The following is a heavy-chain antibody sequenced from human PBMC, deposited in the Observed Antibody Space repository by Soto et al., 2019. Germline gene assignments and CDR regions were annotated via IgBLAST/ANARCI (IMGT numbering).Heavy chain of an antibody. CDR3: ARILPHDGFGL. J-gene: IGHJ3*01. V-gene: IGHV3-74*01. Sequence: EVQLVESGGGLVQPGGSLRLSCAASGFTFSNYWMHWVRQAPGKGLVWVSRVNGDGSSTSYGDSVRGRFTISRDNAKNRLYLQMTSLRAEDTAVYCCARILPHDGFGLWGQGTMVTVSS. CDR1: GFTFSNYW. CDR2: VNGDGSST.